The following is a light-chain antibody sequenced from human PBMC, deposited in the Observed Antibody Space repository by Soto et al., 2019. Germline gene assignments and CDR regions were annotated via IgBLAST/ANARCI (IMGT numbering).Light chain of an antibody. Sequence: EIVLTQSPGTLSLSPGERATLSCRASQSVTSNYLAWYQQKPGQAPRLLIYGASTRAAGVPDRFSGSGSGTDFTLTIPRLEPDDFAAYYCQQYGRSPLLYTFGQGTRLVVK. V-gene: IGKV3-20*01. CDR1: QSVTSNY. CDR2: GAS. CDR3: QQYGRSPLLYT. J-gene: IGKJ2*01.